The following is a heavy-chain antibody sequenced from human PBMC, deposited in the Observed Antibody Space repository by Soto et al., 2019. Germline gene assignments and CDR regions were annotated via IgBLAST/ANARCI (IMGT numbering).Heavy chain of an antibody. CDR3: ARGYGGYYYVVAFDI. CDR2: IWYDGSNK. CDR1: GFTFSSYG. J-gene: IGHJ3*02. D-gene: IGHD3-22*01. Sequence: LRLSCAASGFTFSSYGMHWVRQAPGKGLEWVAVIWYDGSNKYYADSVKGRFTISRDNSENTLYLQMNSLRAEDTAVYYCARGYGGYYYVVAFDIWGQGTMVTVSS. V-gene: IGHV3-33*01.